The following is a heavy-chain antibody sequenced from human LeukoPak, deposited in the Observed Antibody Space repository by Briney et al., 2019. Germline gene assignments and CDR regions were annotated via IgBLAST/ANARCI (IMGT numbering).Heavy chain of an antibody. CDR2: INGDGSST. CDR1: GFTFSNYW. Sequence: PGGSLRLSCAASGFTFSNYWMHWVRQAPGKGLVWVSRINGDGSSTTYADSVKGRFTISRDNAKNTLYLQMNSLRDEDTAVYYCVYGDNRGYWGQGTLVTVSS. V-gene: IGHV3-74*01. CDR3: VYGDNRGY. J-gene: IGHJ4*02. D-gene: IGHD4-17*01.